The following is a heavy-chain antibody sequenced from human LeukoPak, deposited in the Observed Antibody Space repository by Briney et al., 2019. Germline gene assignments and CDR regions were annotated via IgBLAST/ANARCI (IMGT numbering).Heavy chain of an antibody. D-gene: IGHD3-3*02. V-gene: IGHV1-18*01. J-gene: IGHJ5*02. CDR1: GYTFTSYH. CDR3: ARLLPTRISMSSWFDP. Sequence: ASVKVSCKASGYTFTSYHITWVRQAPGQGLEWMGWISGYNGNTNYAQKFQGRVTMTRDTSISTAYMELSRLRSDDTAVYYCARLLPTRISMSSWFDPWGQGTLVTVSS. CDR2: ISGYNGNT.